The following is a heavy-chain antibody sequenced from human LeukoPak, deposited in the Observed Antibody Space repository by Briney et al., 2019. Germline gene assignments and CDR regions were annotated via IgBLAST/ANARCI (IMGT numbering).Heavy chain of an antibody. CDR3: ERGPARIAAAGKDFDY. J-gene: IGHJ4*02. Sequence: GGSLTLSCAVSGFIVSSNYTSCVRQAPGKVLEWVSVIYSGGSTYYPDSVNGRFTISRDNSKNTLYLQMNSLSAEDTAVYYCERGPARIAAAGKDFDYCGQGTLVTVSS. CDR1: GFIVSSNY. V-gene: IGHV3-53*01. CDR2: IYSGGST. D-gene: IGHD6-13*01.